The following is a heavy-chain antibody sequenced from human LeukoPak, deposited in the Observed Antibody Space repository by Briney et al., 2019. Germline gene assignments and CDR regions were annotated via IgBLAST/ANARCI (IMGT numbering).Heavy chain of an antibody. V-gene: IGHV4-34*01. CDR1: GGSFSGYY. CDR3: ASYAEGGNFDY. D-gene: IGHD2-2*01. CDR2: INHSGST. J-gene: IGHJ4*02. Sequence: SETLSLTCAVYGGSFSGYYWSWIRQPPGKGLEWIGEINHSGSTNYNPSLKSRVTISVDTSKNQFSLKLSSVTAADTAVYYCASYAEGGNFDYWGQGTLVTVSS.